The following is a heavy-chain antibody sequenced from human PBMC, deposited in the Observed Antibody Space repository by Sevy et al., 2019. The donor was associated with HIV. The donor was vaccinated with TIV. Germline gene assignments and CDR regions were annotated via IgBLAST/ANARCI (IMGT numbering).Heavy chain of an antibody. V-gene: IGHV4-34*01. CDR2: INHSGST. D-gene: IGHD6-19*01. CDR3: ARSQWVVYYRHYGMDV. CDR1: GGSFSGYY. J-gene: IGHJ6*02. Sequence: SETLSLTCAVYGGSFSGYYWSWIRQPPGKGLEWIGEINHSGSTNYNPSLKSRVTISVDTSKNQFSLKLSSVTAADTAVYYCARSQWVVYYRHYGMDVWGQGTTVTVS.